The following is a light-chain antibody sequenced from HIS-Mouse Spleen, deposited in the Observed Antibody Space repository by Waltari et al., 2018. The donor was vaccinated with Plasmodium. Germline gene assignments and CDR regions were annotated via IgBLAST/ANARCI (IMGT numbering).Light chain of an antibody. CDR2: EGS. Sequence: QSALTQPASVSGSPGQSITISCTGTSRDVGSYNLVSWYQQHPGKAPKLMIYEGSERPSGVSKREPGSRSGKAASLTISGLQAEDEADYYCCSYAGSSTFVVFGGGTKLTVL. CDR3: CSYAGSSTFVV. V-gene: IGLV2-23*03. J-gene: IGLJ2*01. CDR1: SRDVGSYNL.